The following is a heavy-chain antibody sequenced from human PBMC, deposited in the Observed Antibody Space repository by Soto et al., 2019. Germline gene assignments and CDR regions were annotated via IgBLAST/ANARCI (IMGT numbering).Heavy chain of an antibody. J-gene: IGHJ5*02. CDR3: AKLPGGYWPSYPKARNWFDP. Sequence: GGSLRLSCAASGFTVSSNYMSWVRQAPGKGLEWVSVIYSGGSTYYADSVKGRFTISRDNTKNTLYLQMNSLRAEDTAVYYCAKLPGGYWPSYPKARNWFDPWGQGTLVTVSS. V-gene: IGHV3-53*01. CDR2: IYSGGST. CDR1: GFTVSSNY. D-gene: IGHD3-22*01.